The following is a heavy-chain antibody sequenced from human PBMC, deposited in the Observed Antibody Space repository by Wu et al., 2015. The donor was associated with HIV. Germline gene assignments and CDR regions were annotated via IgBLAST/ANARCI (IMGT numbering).Heavy chain of an antibody. V-gene: IGHV1-69*13. CDR1: GGTFSSYA. Sequence: QVQLVQSGAEVKKPGSSVKVSCKASGGTFSSYAISWVRQAPGQGFEWMGRIIPIFGTANYAQKFQGRVTITADESTSTTYMELSSLRSEDTAVYYCARDLGYYDSSGYYLADAFDIWGPRDNGHRLF. D-gene: IGHD3-22*01. J-gene: IGHJ3*02. CDR2: IIPIFGTA. CDR3: ARDLGYYDSSGYYLADAFDI.